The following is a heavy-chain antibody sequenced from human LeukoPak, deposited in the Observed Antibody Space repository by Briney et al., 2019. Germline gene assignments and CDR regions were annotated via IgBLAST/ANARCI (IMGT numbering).Heavy chain of an antibody. CDR1: GFTFSSYG. J-gene: IGHJ4*02. D-gene: IGHD3-22*01. V-gene: IGHV3-30*18. CDR2: IVYDGNNK. CDR3: AKDPGDRNYYDSSPLGY. Sequence: GRSLRLSCAASGFTFSSYGMHWVRQAPGKGLECVALIVYDGNNKYYADSVKGRFTISRDNSKNTLYLQMNSLRAGDTAVYYCAKDPGDRNYYDSSPLGYWGQGALVTVSS.